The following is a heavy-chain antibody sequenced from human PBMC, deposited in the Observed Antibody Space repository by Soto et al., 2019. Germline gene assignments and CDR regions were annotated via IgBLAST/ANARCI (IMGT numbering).Heavy chain of an antibody. J-gene: IGHJ6*02. V-gene: IGHV4-34*01. CDR2: INHSGNN. D-gene: IGHD3-9*01. CDR1: GGSFSTYY. Sequence: SATLSLTCVVSGGSFSTYYYNWIRQSPGKGLEWIGEINHSGNNNYNPSLKSRVTISVDTSKNQFSLKLSSVTAADTAVYYCARASLLRYFDWFPYGMDVWGQGTTVTVSS. CDR3: ARASLLRYFDWFPYGMDV.